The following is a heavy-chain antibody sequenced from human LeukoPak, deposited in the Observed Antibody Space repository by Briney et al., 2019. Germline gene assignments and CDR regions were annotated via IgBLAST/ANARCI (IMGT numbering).Heavy chain of an antibody. Sequence: GGSLRLSCAASGFSFSGYEMNWVRRAPGKGLEWIPNINSSGSKRYYADSVKGRFTISRDNDKNTLYLQLNSLKSEDTAFYYCARDRRAAAARAFDYWAQGIPVTVSS. CDR2: INSSGSKR. D-gene: IGHD6-13*01. V-gene: IGHV3-48*03. CDR3: ARDRRAAAARAFDY. CDR1: GFSFSGYE. J-gene: IGHJ4*02.